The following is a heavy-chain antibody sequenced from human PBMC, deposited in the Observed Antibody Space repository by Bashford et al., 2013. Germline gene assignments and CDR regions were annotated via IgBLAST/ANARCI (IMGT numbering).Heavy chain of an antibody. D-gene: IGHD3-10*01. CDR3: ARGAHYYGSGSYYYFDY. J-gene: IGHJ4*02. V-gene: IGHV4-4*02. CDR2: SIIVGAP. Sequence: SETLSLTCAVSVAPSAVVTGGIGPPAPRKGLEWDWGKSIIVGAPATTRPSKSRVTISVDKSKNQFSLKLSSVTAADTAVYYCARGAHYYGSGSYYYFDYWGQGTLVTVSS. CDR1: VAPSAVVTG.